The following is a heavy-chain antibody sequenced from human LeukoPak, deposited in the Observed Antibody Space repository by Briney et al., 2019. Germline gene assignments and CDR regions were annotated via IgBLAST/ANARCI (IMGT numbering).Heavy chain of an antibody. CDR1: GGTFNSYV. D-gene: IGHD3-3*01. J-gene: IGHJ4*02. V-gene: IGHV1-69*13. CDR3: ARGPLRFLGGIDY. CDR2: IIPIFGTA. Sequence: SVEVSCKASGGTFNSYVISWVRQAPGQGLEWMGGIIPIFGTANYAQKFQGRVTITADESTSTAYMELSSLRFEDTAVYYCARGPLRFLGGIDYWGQGTLVTVFS.